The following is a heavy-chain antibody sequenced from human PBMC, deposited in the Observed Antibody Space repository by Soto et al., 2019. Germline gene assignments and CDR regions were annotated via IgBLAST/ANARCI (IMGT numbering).Heavy chain of an antibody. Sequence: EVQLVESGGGLVQPGGSWNLSCASSGSTFISYWITWVRQAPGEGLVWVSRINTDGSRTSYADSVKGRFTISRDNAKNTLYLQMNSLRVDDTAMYYCAQRGVDTFGLSYWGQGTLVTVSS. CDR1: GSTFISYW. D-gene: IGHD3-10*01. V-gene: IGHV3-74*01. J-gene: IGHJ4*02. CDR3: AQRGVDTFGLSY. CDR2: INTDGSRT.